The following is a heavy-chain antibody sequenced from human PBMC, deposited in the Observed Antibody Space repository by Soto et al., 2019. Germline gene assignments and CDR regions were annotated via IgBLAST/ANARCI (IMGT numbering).Heavy chain of an antibody. Sequence: EVHLVESGGGLVKPGGSLRLSCVVSGFAFSSYSVNWVRQAPGKGLEWVSSISPSGDTYYADSVKGRLAISRDNAKNSLYLQMTSLRVEDTAVYYCARGADYSNSNFDYWGQGTLVTVSS. V-gene: IGHV3-21*01. CDR2: ISPSGDT. CDR3: ARGADYSNSNFDY. D-gene: IGHD4-4*01. J-gene: IGHJ4*02. CDR1: GFAFSSYS.